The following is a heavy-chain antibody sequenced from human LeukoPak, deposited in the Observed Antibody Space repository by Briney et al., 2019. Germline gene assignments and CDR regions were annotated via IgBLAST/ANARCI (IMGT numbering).Heavy chain of an antibody. D-gene: IGHD2/OR15-2a*01. CDR2: IRSKANSYAT. CDR3: TRLVVKEAAAVGY. J-gene: IGHJ4*02. Sequence: TGGSLRLSCAASGFTFSGSAMHWVRQASGKGLEWVGRIRSKANSYATAYAASVKGRFTISGDDSKNTAYLQMNSLKTEDTAVYYCTRLVVKEAAAVGYWGQGTLVTVSS. CDR1: GFTFSGSA. V-gene: IGHV3-73*01.